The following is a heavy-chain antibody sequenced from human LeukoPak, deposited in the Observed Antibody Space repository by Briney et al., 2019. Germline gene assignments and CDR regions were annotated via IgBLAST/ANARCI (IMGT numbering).Heavy chain of an antibody. V-gene: IGHV3-33*01. CDR3: AREGSSWSEGRLWYFDY. D-gene: IGHD6-13*01. Sequence: SGGSLRLSCAASGFTFSSYGMHWVRQAPGKGLEWVAVIWYDGSNKYYADSVKGRFTISRDNSKNTLYLQMNSLRAEDTAVYYCAREGSSWSEGRLWYFDYWGQGTLVTVSS. CDR1: GFTFSSYG. J-gene: IGHJ4*02. CDR2: IWYDGSNK.